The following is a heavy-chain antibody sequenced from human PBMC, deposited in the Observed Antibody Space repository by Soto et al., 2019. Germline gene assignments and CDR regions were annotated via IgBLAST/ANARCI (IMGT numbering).Heavy chain of an antibody. J-gene: IGHJ4*03. CDR3: ARNMDYYYGPGSGNGHGF. V-gene: IGHV1-2*02. CDR2: INPKFGDT. Sequence: QVQLVQSGAEMKEPGDSVRVSCEASGYTFTSYYIHWVRQAPGQGLEWMGWINPKFGDTTYAQDFQGRVSMTSDMSISTVYMELSRLTSDDTAIYYCARNMDYYYGPGSGNGHGFGGQGTPVTVFS. CDR1: GYTFTSYY. D-gene: IGHD3-10*01.